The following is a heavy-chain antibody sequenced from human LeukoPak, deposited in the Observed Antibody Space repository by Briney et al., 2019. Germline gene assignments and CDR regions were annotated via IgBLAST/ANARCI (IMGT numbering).Heavy chain of an antibody. D-gene: IGHD6-19*01. CDR1: GGSISSSSYY. CDR2: IYYSGST. CDR3: ARGNPGIAVAGSHAIDY. J-gene: IGHJ4*02. V-gene: IGHV4-39*01. Sequence: PSETLSLTCTVSGGSISSSSYYWGWIRQPPGKGLEWIGSIYYSGSTYYNPSLKSRVTISVDTSKNQFSLKLSSVIAADTAVYYCARGNPGIAVAGSHAIDYWGQGTLVTVSS.